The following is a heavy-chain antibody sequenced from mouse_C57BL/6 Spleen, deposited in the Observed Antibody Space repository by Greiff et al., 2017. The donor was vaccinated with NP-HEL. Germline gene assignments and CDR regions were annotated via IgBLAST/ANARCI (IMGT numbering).Heavy chain of an antibody. Sequence: QVQLQQPGAELVKPGASVKMSCKASGYTFTSYWITWVKQRPGQGLEWIGDIYPGSGSTNYNEKFKSKATLTVDTSSSTAYMQLSSLTSEDSAVYYCAREDYYGTANWEGYYAMDYWGQGTSVTVSS. V-gene: IGHV1-55*01. CDR2: IYPGSGST. CDR1: GYTFTSYW. J-gene: IGHJ4*01. D-gene: IGHD1-1*01. CDR3: AREDYYGTANWEGYYAMDY.